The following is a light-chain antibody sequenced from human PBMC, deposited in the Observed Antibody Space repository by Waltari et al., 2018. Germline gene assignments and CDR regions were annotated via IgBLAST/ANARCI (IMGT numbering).Light chain of an antibody. CDR3: QAWDASTVV. CDR2: EDD. Sequence: SFELTKPPSVPSPPGLPAGIPCPGDRLGDNYVSWYQQKAGQSPLLVLYEDDKRPSGIPARFSGSSSGSTATLTISGTLPMDEAEYYCQAWDASTVVFGGGTKLIVL. J-gene: IGLJ2*01. CDR1: RLGDNY. V-gene: IGLV3-1*01.